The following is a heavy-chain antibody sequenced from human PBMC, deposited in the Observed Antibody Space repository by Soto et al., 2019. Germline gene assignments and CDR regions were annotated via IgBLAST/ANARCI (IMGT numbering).Heavy chain of an antibody. V-gene: IGHV4-31*03. CDR3: ARVSGKYCSSTTCYTPYYFDY. Sequence: PSETLSLTCTVSGGSISSGGYYWSWIRQHPGKGLEWIGYIYYSGSTYHNPSLRSRVTISEDTSKNQFSLKLSSVTAADSAVYYCARVSGKYCSSTTCYTPYYFDYWGQGTLVTVSS. J-gene: IGHJ4*02. D-gene: IGHD2-2*01. CDR2: IYYSGST. CDR1: GGSISSGGYY.